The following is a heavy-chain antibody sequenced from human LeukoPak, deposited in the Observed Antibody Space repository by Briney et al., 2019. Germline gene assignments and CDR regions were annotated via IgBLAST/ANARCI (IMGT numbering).Heavy chain of an antibody. V-gene: IGHV3-20*04. J-gene: IGHJ6*03. Sequence: GGSLRLSCAASGFTFDDYGMSWVRQAPGKGLEWVSGINWNGGSTGYVDSVKGRFTISRDNAKNSLYLQMNSLRAEDTALYYCARDAHYYDSSGYVPYMVVWGKGTTVTVSS. CDR1: GFTFDDYG. CDR2: INWNGGST. CDR3: ARDAHYYDSSGYVPYMVV. D-gene: IGHD3-22*01.